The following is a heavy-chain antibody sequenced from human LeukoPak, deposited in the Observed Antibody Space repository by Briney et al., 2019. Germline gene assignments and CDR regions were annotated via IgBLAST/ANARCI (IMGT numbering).Heavy chain of an antibody. CDR3: VRSAFYDGSGYYHDY. CDR2: INTDGSST. J-gene: IGHJ4*02. V-gene: IGHV3-74*01. D-gene: IGHD3-22*01. Sequence: GGSLRLSCAASGFTFSTYWMHWVRHAPGQGLVWVSRINTDGSSTRYADSVKGRFTISRDSAKNTLFLQMNSLRAEDTAMYYCVRSAFYDGSGYYHDYWGQGTLVTVSS. CDR1: GFTFSTYW.